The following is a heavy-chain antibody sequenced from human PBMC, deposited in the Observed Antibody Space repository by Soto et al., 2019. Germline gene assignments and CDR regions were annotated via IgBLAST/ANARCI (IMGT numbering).Heavy chain of an antibody. CDR3: ARGYSSSWYSGGYFQH. Sequence: ASVKVSCKASGYTFTGYYMHWVRQAPGQGLEWMGWINPNSGGTNYAQKFQGWVTMTRDTSISTAYMELSRLRSDDTAVYYCARGYSSSWYSGGYFQHWGQGTLVTVSS. J-gene: IGHJ1*01. D-gene: IGHD6-13*01. CDR1: GYTFTGYY. V-gene: IGHV1-2*04. CDR2: INPNSGGT.